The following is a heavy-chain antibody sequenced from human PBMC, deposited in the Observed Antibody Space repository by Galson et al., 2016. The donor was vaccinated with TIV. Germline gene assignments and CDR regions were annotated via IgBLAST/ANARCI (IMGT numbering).Heavy chain of an antibody. Sequence: SLRLSCAASGFTFSTAWMHWVRQTPGKGLVWVSLIDYDGTNTNYADSVKGRFTISRDNARNTVFLEMSSLRVEDTAIYSCARDYYYKPESWGQGTLVTVSS. CDR2: IDYDGTNT. J-gene: IGHJ5*02. D-gene: IGHD3-10*01. CDR1: GFTFSTAW. V-gene: IGHV3-74*01. CDR3: ARDYYYKPES.